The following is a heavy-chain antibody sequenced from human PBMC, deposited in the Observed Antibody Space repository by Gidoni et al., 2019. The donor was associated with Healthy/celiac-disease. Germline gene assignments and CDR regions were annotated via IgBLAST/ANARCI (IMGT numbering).Heavy chain of an antibody. Sequence: EVQLLESGGGLVQPGGSLRLSCAASGFPFSSYAMGWVRQAPGKGLDWVSAISGSGGSTYYADSVKCRFTTSRDNPKNTLYLQMNSLRAEDTAVYYCATGIAAGRADFWYFDLWGRGTLVTVSS. CDR1: GFPFSSYA. J-gene: IGHJ2*01. CDR3: ATGIAAGRADFWYFDL. CDR2: ISGSGGST. V-gene: IGHV3-23*01. D-gene: IGHD6-6*01.